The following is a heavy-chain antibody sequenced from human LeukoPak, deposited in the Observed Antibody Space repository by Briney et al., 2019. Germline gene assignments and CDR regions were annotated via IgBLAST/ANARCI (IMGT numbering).Heavy chain of an antibody. CDR2: IIPILGIA. D-gene: IGHD5-24*01. CDR3: ARDGGYNENYFDY. J-gene: IGHJ4*02. V-gene: IGHV1-69*04. Sequence: GSPVKVSCKASGGTFSSYTISWVRQAPGQGLEWMGRIIPILGIANYAQKFQGRVTITADKSTSTAYMELSSLRSEDTAVYYCARDGGYNENYFDYWGQGTLVTVSS. CDR1: GGTFSSYT.